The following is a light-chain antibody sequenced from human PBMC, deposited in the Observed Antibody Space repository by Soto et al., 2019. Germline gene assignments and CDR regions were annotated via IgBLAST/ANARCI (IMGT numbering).Light chain of an antibody. Sequence: DIQMTQSPSSLSASVGDRVTIACRASQGLSKYLAWYQQKPGKVPKLLIYAASTLPSGVPSRFSGSGSGTDFTLTISSPQPEDVATYYCQKYNSAPYTFGQGTKLEIK. CDR2: AAS. CDR1: QGLSKY. V-gene: IGKV1-27*01. CDR3: QKYNSAPYT. J-gene: IGKJ2*01.